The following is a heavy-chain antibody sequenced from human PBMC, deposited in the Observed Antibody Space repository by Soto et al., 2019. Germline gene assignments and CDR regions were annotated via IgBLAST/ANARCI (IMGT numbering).Heavy chain of an antibody. CDR1: GGSISSYY. CDR2: IYYSGST. CDR3: ARVAHDAFDI. Sequence: NPSETLSLTCTVSGGSISSYYWSWIRQPPGKGLEWIGYIYYSGSTNYNPSLKSRVTISVDTSKNQFSLKLSSVTAADTAVYYCARVAHDAFDIWGQGTMVTVSS. J-gene: IGHJ3*02. V-gene: IGHV4-59*01.